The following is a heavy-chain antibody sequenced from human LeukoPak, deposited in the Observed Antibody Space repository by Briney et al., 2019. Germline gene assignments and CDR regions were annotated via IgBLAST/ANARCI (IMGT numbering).Heavy chain of an antibody. D-gene: IGHD6-13*01. CDR2: VCQSGTT. CDR3: GRHKKVVDVESWSWFDP. J-gene: IGHJ5*02. Sequence: PSETLSLTCTVSGGSISSGGDHWGWIRQPPGKGLEWIGTVCQSGTTYSSPSLKRRGPMSVERYKNQFSLELGYVSAADTAVYYCGRHKKVVDVESWSWFDPWGQGTLVSVSS. CDR1: GGSISSGGDH. V-gene: IGHV4-39*01.